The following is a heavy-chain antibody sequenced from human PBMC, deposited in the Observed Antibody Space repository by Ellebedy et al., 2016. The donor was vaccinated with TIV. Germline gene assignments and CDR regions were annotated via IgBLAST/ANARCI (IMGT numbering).Heavy chain of an antibody. CDR3: AKVPFGEANTYFDP. D-gene: IGHD3-10*01. CDR1: GGSISPYW. CDR2: IYYSGTT. Sequence: MPSETLSLTCTVSGGSISPYWWRLLRQPPGKGLEWLGYIYYSGTTTYNPSLKSRVTMSVDTSKNEISLNVRSVTAADTAMYYCAKVPFGEANTYFDPWGQGTLVTVSS. J-gene: IGHJ5*02. V-gene: IGHV4-59*01.